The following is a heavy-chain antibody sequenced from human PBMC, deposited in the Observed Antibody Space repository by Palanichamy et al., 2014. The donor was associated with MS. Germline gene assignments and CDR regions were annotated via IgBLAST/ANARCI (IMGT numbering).Heavy chain of an antibody. D-gene: IGHD4-17*01. CDR1: GDTLSNFG. V-gene: IGHV1-69*01. CDR2: IIPLFGPA. CDR3: ARERTTVTTLGFFDL. J-gene: IGHJ2*01. Sequence: QVQPVQSGAELKKPGSSVKVSCKVSGDTLSNFGVSWVRQAPGQGLEWMGGIIPLFGPANYARKFRGRVTITADESTSTAYMEMTSLKSDDTAMYFCARERTTVTTLGFFDLWGRGTLVSVSS.